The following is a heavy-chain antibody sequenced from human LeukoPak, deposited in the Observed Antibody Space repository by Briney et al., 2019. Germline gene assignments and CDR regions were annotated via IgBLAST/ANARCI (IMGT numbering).Heavy chain of an antibody. D-gene: IGHD6-6*01. V-gene: IGHV4-39*01. CDR3: ARHRAYSSSSPFDY. CDR1: GGSISSSRYY. J-gene: IGHJ4*02. Sequence: SQTLSLTCTVSGGSISSSRYYWGWIRHPPWKGLEWIGTISYSRSTYYNPSLETRGTISVATSQSNFSLTLNSVTAADTAVYYCARHRAYSSSSPFDYWGQGTLVTVSS. CDR2: ISYSRST.